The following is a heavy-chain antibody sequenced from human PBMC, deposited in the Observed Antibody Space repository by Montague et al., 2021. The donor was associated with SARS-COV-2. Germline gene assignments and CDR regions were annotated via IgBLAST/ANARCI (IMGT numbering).Heavy chain of an antibody. CDR2: IYYSGST. J-gene: IGHJ6*02. D-gene: IGHD3-3*01. V-gene: IGHV4-59*08. CDR3: ARLARGGCYDYWSGSHEYRHYYSGMDV. Sequence: SETLSLTCTVSGGSISSYYWSWIRQPPGKGLEWIGYIYYSGSTNXNPSLKSRVTISVDTSKNQFSLKLSSVTAADTAVYYCARLARGGCYDYWSGSHEYRHYYSGMDVWGQGTTVPVSS. CDR1: GGSISSYY.